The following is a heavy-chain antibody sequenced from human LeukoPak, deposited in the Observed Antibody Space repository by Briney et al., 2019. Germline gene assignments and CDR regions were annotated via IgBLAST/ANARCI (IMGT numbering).Heavy chain of an antibody. CDR3: ARDGYSSGWYSLVYYYYGMDV. CDR1: GFTFNNYA. CDR2: IKQDGSEK. Sequence: GGSLRLSCAASGFTFNNYAMSWVRQAPGKGLEWVANIKQDGSEKYYVDSVKGRFTISRDNAKNSLYLQMNSLRAEDTAVYYCARDGYSSGWYSLVYYYYGMDVWGQGTTVTVSS. V-gene: IGHV3-7*03. J-gene: IGHJ6*02. D-gene: IGHD6-19*01.